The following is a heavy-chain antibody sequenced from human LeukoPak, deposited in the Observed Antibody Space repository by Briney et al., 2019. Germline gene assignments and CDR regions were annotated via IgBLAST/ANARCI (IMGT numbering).Heavy chain of an antibody. CDR2: IYYSGST. CDR1: GGSISSSSYY. V-gene: IGHV4-39*07. D-gene: IGHD3-10*01. CDR3: ARGMVRGVSVDY. Sequence: SETLSLTCTVSGGSISSSSYYWGWIRQPPGKGLEWIGSIYYSGSTNYNPSLKSRVTISVDTSKNQFSLKLSSVTAADTAVYYCARGMVRGVSVDYWGQGTLVTVSS. J-gene: IGHJ4*02.